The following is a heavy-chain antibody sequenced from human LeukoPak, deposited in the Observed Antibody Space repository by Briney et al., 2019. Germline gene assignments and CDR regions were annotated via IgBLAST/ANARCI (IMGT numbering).Heavy chain of an antibody. CDR3: ARDPTTLGVSGSYYVRP. D-gene: IGHD1-26*01. J-gene: IGHJ5*02. Sequence: GGSLRLSCAASGFTFSSYGMSWVRQAPGKGLEWVSAISKSSASTYYVDSVKGRFTISRDNSKNTLSLQMNSLRAEDTAVYYCARDPTTLGVSGSYYVRPWGQGTLVTVSS. CDR1: GFTFSSYG. V-gene: IGHV3-23*01. CDR2: ISKSSAST.